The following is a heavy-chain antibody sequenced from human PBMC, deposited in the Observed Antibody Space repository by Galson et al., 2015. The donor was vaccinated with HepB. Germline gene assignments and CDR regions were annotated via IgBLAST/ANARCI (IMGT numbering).Heavy chain of an antibody. D-gene: IGHD3-10*01. CDR2: ISPSGGVA. Sequence: SLRLSCAASGFTFSSDVMSWVRQAPGKGLEWVSDISPSGGVAYYADSVEGRFTTSRDNSRNTLYLETDRLRVEDTALYYCVKVRGSGRPFYFQYWGQGTLVTVSS. J-gene: IGHJ4*02. CDR3: VKVRGSGRPFYFQY. CDR1: GFTFSSDV. V-gene: IGHV3-23*01.